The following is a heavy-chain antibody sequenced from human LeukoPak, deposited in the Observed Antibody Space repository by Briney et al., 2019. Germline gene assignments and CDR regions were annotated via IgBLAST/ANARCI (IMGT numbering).Heavy chain of an antibody. CDR1: GYSFTSYW. CDR2: IYPGDSDT. V-gene: IGHV5-51*01. Sequence: PGESLKISCKGSGYSFTSYWIGWVRQMPGKGLEWIGIIYPGDSDTRYSPSFQGQVTISADKSISTAYLQWSSLKASDTAMYYCARRAQGDSSGYYFALNYWGQGTLVTVSS. D-gene: IGHD3-22*01. CDR3: ARRAQGDSSGYYFALNY. J-gene: IGHJ4*02.